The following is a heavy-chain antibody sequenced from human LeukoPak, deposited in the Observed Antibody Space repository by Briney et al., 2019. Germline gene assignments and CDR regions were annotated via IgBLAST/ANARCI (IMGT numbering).Heavy chain of an antibody. Sequence: PSETLSLTCAVSNNFIRNGYYWGWIRQPPGKGPEWIGSIYHSGSTYYNPSLKSRLTISLDTSKSHFSLNLSSVTAADTAVYYCARENYQGAFDIWGQGTMVTVSS. D-gene: IGHD1-7*01. CDR1: NNFIRNGYY. V-gene: IGHV4-38-2*01. CDR2: IYHSGST. J-gene: IGHJ3*02. CDR3: ARENYQGAFDI.